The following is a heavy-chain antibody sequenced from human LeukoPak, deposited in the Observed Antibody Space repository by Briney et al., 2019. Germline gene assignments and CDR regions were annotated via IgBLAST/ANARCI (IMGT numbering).Heavy chain of an antibody. CDR1: GYTFTAYY. CDR2: IDPSVGST. CDR3: ARNSGSGLDH. V-gene: IGHV1-46*01. Sequence: GASVKVSCKASGYTFTAYYIQWVRQAPGQGLEWMGLIDPSVGSTSNAQKFQGRITMTRDTSTSTAFMELASLTSEDTAVYYCARNSGSGLDHWGQGALVTVSS. J-gene: IGHJ4*02. D-gene: IGHD1-26*01.